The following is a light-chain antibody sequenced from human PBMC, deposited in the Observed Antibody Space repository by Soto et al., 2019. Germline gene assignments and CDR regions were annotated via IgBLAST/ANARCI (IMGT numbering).Light chain of an antibody. Sequence: QSALSQPPSASGSPGQSVTISCTETSSDIGAFTYVSWYQQHPGRAPNLIIYEVTKRPSGVPDRFSGSKSGNTAALTVSGLQAEDESDYYCSSFAPSYRVIFGGGTKLTVL. CDR3: SSFAPSYRVI. CDR1: SSDIGAFTY. J-gene: IGLJ2*01. CDR2: EVT. V-gene: IGLV2-8*01.